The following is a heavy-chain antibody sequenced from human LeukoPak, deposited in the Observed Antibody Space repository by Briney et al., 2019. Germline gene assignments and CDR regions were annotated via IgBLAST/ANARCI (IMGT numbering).Heavy chain of an antibody. CDR2: IYPGDSDT. D-gene: IGHD6-13*01. CDR3: ASSGYSSGWWAAEYFQH. V-gene: IGHV5-51*01. Sequence: GESLKISCKGSGYSFTSYWIGWVRQMPGKGLEWMGIIYPGDSDTRYSPSFQGQVTISADKSISTAYLQWSSLKASDTAMYYRASSGYSSGWWAAEYFQHWGQGTLVTVSS. CDR1: GYSFTSYW. J-gene: IGHJ1*01.